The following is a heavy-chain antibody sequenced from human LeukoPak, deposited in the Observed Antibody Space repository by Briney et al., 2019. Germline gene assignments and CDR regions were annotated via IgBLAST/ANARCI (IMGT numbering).Heavy chain of an antibody. CDR2: ISGSGAST. J-gene: IGHJ4*02. CDR3: AKDVGKWESLHFFDY. Sequence: GGSLRLSCLTSGFTLSTNAMSWVRQAPGKGLEWISGISGSGASTYYADSVKGRFTISRDDSRNTLYLQMNSLRGDDTAVYYCAKDVGKWESLHFFDYWGRGTLVTVSS. CDR1: GFTLSTNA. V-gene: IGHV3-23*01. D-gene: IGHD1-26*01.